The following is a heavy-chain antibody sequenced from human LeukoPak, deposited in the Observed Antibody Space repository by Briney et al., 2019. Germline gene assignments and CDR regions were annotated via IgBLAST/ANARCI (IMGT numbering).Heavy chain of an antibody. J-gene: IGHJ4*02. CDR3: ARDHTVTTNFDY. CDR2: INGGGVGT. D-gene: IGHD4-11*01. Sequence: GGSLRLSCAASGFTFSSYAMSWVRQAPGKGLEWVSTINGGGVGTYYADSVKGRFTISRDNSKNTLYLQMNSLRAEDTAVYYCARDHTVTTNFDYWGQGTLVTVSS. V-gene: IGHV3-23*01. CDR1: GFTFSSYA.